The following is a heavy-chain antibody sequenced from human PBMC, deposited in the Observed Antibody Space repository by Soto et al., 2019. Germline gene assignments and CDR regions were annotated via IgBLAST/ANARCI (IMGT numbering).Heavy chain of an antibody. V-gene: IGHV4-59*01. CDR1: GGSISSYY. CDR3: ARGRGGAARPVYDY. Sequence: SETLSLTCTVSGGSISSYYWSWIRQPPGKGLEWIGYIYYSGSTNYNPSLKSRVTISVDTSKNQFSLKLSSVTAADTAVYYCARGRGGAARPVYDYWGQGTLVTVSS. D-gene: IGHD6-6*01. J-gene: IGHJ4*02. CDR2: IYYSGST.